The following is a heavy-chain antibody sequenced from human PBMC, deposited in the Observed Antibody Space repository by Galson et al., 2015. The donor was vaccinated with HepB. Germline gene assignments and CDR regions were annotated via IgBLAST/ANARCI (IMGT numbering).Heavy chain of an antibody. CDR3: ARDRRRCSSTSCYYYMDV. Sequence: SLRLSCAASGFTFSSYAMHWVRQAPGKGLEWVAVISYDGSNKYYADSVKGRFTISRDNSKNTLYLQMNSLRAEDTAVYYCARDRRRCSSTSCYYYMDVWGKGTTVTVSS. CDR2: ISYDGSNK. J-gene: IGHJ6*03. V-gene: IGHV3-30-3*01. D-gene: IGHD2-2*01. CDR1: GFTFSSYA.